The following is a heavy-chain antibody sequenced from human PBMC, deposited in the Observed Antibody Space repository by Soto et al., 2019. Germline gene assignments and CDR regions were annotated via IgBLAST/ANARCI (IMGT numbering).Heavy chain of an antibody. V-gene: IGHV1-18*01. CDR2: INTYNGHT. CDR3: ARDLHGDPYY. J-gene: IGHJ4*02. Sequence: ASVKVSCKASGYTFTTYGISWVRQAPGQGLEWMGWINTYNGHTNYAQKLQGRVTMTTDTSTSTVFMELRSLRSDDTAVYYCARDLHGDPYYWGQGTLVTVSS. CDR1: GYTFTTYG. D-gene: IGHD4-17*01.